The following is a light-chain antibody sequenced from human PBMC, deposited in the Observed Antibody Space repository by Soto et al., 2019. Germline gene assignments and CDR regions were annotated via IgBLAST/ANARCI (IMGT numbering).Light chain of an antibody. J-gene: IGKJ2*01. Sequence: EIVLAQSPATLSLSPGERATLSCRGSQDISNFLAWYQQRPGQAPRLLIYDASNRATGIPARFSGSGSGTDFTLTIVGLEPEDFAIYYCQQRASWPPFTFGQGTKLEV. CDR3: QQRASWPPFT. V-gene: IGKV3-11*01. CDR2: DAS. CDR1: QDISNF.